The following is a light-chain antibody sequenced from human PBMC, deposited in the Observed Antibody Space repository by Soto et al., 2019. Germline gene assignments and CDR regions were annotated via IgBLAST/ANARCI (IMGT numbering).Light chain of an antibody. Sequence: EIVMTQSPATLSVSPGERATLSCRASQSGSTNLAWYQQKPGQAPRLLIYGASTRATGIPARFSGSGSGTAFTLTISSLQSEDFAVYYCQQFNNWPPTWTFGQGTKVEIK. CDR2: GAS. CDR3: QQFNNWPPTWT. J-gene: IGKJ1*01. CDR1: QSGSTN. V-gene: IGKV3-15*01.